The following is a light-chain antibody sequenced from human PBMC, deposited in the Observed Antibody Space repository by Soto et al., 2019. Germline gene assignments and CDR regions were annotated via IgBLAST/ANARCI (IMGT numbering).Light chain of an antibody. CDR2: EVT. Sequence: QSALTQPASVSGSPGQSITISCTGTNSDVGDYNFVSWYQMHPGRAPKLIIYEVTNRPSAVSNRFSGSKSGNTASLTISGLQAEDEADYYCSSYTSSSTLYVFGTGTKLTVL. V-gene: IGLV2-14*01. CDR1: NSDVGDYNF. J-gene: IGLJ1*01. CDR3: SSYTSSSTLYV.